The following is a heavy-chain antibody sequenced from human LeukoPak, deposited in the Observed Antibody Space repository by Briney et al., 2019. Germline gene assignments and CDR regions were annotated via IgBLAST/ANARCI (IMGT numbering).Heavy chain of an antibody. J-gene: IGHJ4*02. CDR1: GYGFTTYW. V-gene: IGHV5-51*01. D-gene: IGHD2-15*01. CDR2: IYPGDSDT. Sequence: GESLKISCKGSGYGFTTYWIGWVRQMPGKGLEWMGIIYPGDSDTRYSPSFQGQVTISADKSISTAYLQWSSLKASDTATYYCARARYCSGGSCYAEYWGQGTLVTVSS. CDR3: ARARYCSGGSCYAEY.